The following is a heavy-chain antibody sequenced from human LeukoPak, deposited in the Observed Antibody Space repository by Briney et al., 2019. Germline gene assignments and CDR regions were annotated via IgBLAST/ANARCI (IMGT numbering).Heavy chain of an antibody. V-gene: IGHV1-8*03. CDR2: MNPNSGNT. D-gene: IGHD3-10*01. CDR1: GYTFTSYD. CDR3: ARDPSMIRGENTPCFDY. Sequence: GASVKVSCKASGYTFTSYDINWVRQATGQGLEWMGWMNPNSGNTGYAQKFQGRVTITRNTSISTAYMELNSLRSEDTAVYYCARDPSMIRGENTPCFDYWGQGTLVTVSS. J-gene: IGHJ4*02.